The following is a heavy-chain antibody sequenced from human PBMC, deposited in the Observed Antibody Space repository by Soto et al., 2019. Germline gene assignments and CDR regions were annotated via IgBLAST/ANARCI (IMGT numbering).Heavy chain of an antibody. D-gene: IGHD5-18*01. V-gene: IGHV1-69*13. Sequence: GASVKVSCKASGGTFSSYAISWVRQAPGQGLEWMGGIIPIFGTANYAQKFQGRVTITADESTSTAYMELSSLRSEDTAVYYCARGSGDSYGFLGYYYGMYVWGKGSTVTVAS. CDR1: GGTFSSYA. CDR2: IIPIFGTA. J-gene: IGHJ6*04. CDR3: ARGSGDSYGFLGYYYGMYV.